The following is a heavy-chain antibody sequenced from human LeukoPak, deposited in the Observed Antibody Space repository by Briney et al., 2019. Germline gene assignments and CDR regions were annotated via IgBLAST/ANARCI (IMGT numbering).Heavy chain of an antibody. CDR3: AKSSSPMVVVVISDSYFDL. CDR2: IRSKTSSYAT. V-gene: IGHV3-73*01. J-gene: IGHJ2*01. CDR1: GFTFSGST. D-gene: IGHD3-22*01. Sequence: GGSLRLSCAASGFTFSGSTMHWVRQASGKGLEWVGRIRSKTSSYATAYTASVKGRFTISRDNAKNSLYLQMNGLRLEDMALYYCAKSSSPMVVVVISDSYFDLWGRGTLVTVSS.